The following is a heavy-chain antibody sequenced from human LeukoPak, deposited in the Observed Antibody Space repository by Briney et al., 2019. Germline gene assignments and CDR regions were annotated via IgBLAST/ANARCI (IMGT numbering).Heavy chain of an antibody. CDR1: GGSISSSSYY. J-gene: IGHJ3*02. V-gene: IGHV4-39*07. Sequence: PSETLSLTCTVSGGSISSSSYYWGWLRQPPGKGLEWIGSIYYSGSTYYNPSLKSRVTISVDTSKNQFSLKLSSVTAADTAVYYCARGGGSDAFDIWGQGTMVTVSS. CDR2: IYYSGST. D-gene: IGHD2-15*01. CDR3: ARGGGSDAFDI.